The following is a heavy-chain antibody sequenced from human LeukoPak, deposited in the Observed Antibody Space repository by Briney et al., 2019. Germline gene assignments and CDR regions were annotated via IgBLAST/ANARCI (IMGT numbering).Heavy chain of an antibody. CDR1: GFTFNSYW. CDR3: ARVSGWGRFDP. CDR2: INEDGSRK. D-gene: IGHD3-16*01. V-gene: IGHV3-7*01. Sequence: PGGSLRLSCAASGFTFNSYWMGWVRQAPGKGLEWVANINEDGSRKHYVDSVKGRFTISRDNAKNSMNRQMSSLRGEDTAVYYCARVSGWGRFDPWGQGTLVTVSS. J-gene: IGHJ5*02.